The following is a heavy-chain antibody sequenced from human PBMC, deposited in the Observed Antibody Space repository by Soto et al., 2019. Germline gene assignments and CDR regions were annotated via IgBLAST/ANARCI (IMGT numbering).Heavy chain of an antibody. CDR2: TIPMFGTP. CDR1: GGTFSKYA. J-gene: IGHJ6*02. D-gene: IGHD3-22*01. CDR3: ARPLRDRSYYYGMAV. V-gene: IGHV1-69*01. Sequence: QVQLVQSGAEMQQPGASVRVSCKASGGTFSKYAFSWVRQAPGQGLEWLGGTIPMFGTPNYAQKFQGRVAISADESTATVYMELSSLRSEDTAGDFCARPLRDRSYYYGMAVWGQGTTVTVSS.